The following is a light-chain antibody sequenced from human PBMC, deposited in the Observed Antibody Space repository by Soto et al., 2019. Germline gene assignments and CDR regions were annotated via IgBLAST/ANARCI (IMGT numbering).Light chain of an antibody. Sequence: EIVLTQSPGTLSLSPGERATPSCRASQSVSSSYLAWYQQKPGQAPRLLIYGASSRATGIPDRFSGSGSGTDFTLTISRLEPEDFAVYYCQQYGSSPPGWTFGQGTKVDIK. CDR2: GAS. J-gene: IGKJ1*01. CDR1: QSVSSSY. CDR3: QQYGSSPPGWT. V-gene: IGKV3-20*01.